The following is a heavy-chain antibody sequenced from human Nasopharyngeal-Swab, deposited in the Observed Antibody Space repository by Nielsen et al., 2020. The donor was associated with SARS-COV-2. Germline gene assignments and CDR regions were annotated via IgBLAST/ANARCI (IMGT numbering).Heavy chain of an antibody. V-gene: IGHV3-48*04. D-gene: IGHD2-21*02. CDR2: ITSSSGII. CDR1: GFNFNYYS. CDR3: ARGADALAYCGGDCFSEYYFDY. Sequence: GESLKISCAASGFNFNYYSMNWVRQAPGKGLEWVSYITSSSGIIYYADSVKGRFTISRDNAKNLLYLQMNSLRAEDTAVYYCARGADALAYCGGDCFSEYYFDYWGQGTLVTVSS. J-gene: IGHJ4*02.